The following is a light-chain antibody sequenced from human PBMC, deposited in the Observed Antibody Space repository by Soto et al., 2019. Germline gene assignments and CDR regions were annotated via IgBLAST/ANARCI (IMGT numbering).Light chain of an antibody. Sequence: DIQMTQSPSSLSASVGDRVTITCRASQRISSYLNCYQHKPGKATKLLIYAASSLQTGVPSRFSGSRSGTDFALTISSLQRDDFATYYCQQTDSFPRPFGQGTKLDIK. CDR3: QQTDSFPRP. V-gene: IGKV1-39*01. J-gene: IGKJ1*01. CDR1: QRISSY. CDR2: AAS.